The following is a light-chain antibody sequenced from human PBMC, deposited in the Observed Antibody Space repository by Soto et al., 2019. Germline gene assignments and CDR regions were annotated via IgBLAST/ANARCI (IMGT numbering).Light chain of an antibody. J-gene: IGKJ1*01. V-gene: IGKV3-11*01. CDR1: QSVRSY. CDR2: EAS. CDR3: QQCTNWPWT. Sequence: ERVRTQSPANLSVSPGESATLSCGASQSVRSYLVWYQQKPGQAPRLLMYEASTRATGIPARFSGGGSGTDFTLTISSLEPEDSAVYYCQQCTNWPWTFGQGTKVDIK.